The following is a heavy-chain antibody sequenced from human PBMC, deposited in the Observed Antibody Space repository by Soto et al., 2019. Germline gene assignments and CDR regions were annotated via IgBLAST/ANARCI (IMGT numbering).Heavy chain of an antibody. CDR3: AKRVFSSSWYYAFEI. J-gene: IGHJ3*02. CDR1: GFTFSNYD. D-gene: IGHD6-13*01. CDR2: ISYDGTNK. V-gene: IGHV3-30*18. Sequence: GGSLRLSCAASGFTFSNYDMHWVRQAPGKGLDWVADISYDGTNKHNADSVKGRFTISRDNSKNTLYLQMDSLRAEDTAVYYCAKRVFSSSWYYAFEIWGQGTVVTDSS.